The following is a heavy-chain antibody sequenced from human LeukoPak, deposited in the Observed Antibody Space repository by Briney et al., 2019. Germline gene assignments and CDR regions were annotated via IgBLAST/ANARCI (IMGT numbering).Heavy chain of an antibody. J-gene: IGHJ4*02. CDR2: IYHSGST. CDR3: AKSGYDYPPYFDY. CDR1: GYSIISGYF. V-gene: IGHV4-38-2*01. Sequence: SETLSLTCAVSGYSIISGYFWGWIRQPPGEGLEWIGAIYHSGSTYYNPSLKSRVTISVDTSKNQFSLKLSSVTAADTAVYFCAKSGYDYPPYFDYWGQGTLVTVSS. D-gene: IGHD5-12*01.